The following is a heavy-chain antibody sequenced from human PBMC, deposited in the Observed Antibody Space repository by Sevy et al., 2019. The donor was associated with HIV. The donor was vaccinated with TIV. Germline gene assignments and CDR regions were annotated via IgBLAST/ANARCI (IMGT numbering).Heavy chain of an antibody. V-gene: IGHV1-2*02. J-gene: IGHJ4*02. Sequence: ASVKVSCKASGHTFTDYFIHWVRQAPGQGLEWMGWINPNSGDPKYSQKFQGRVTMTRHTSISTAYMELSRLRSDDTTVYYCASPGGYRYGSLLDYWGQGTLVTVSS. CDR2: INPNSGDP. CDR3: ASPGGYRYGSLLDY. CDR1: GHTFTDYF. D-gene: IGHD5-18*01.